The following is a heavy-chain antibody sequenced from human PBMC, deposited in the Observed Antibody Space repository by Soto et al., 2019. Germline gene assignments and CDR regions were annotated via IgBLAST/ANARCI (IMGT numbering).Heavy chain of an antibody. CDR2: ISDGGIST. Sequence: EVQLLESGGGLVQPGGSLTLSCAASGFTFSNYAMSWVRQAPGKGLEWVSAISDGGISTYYADSVRGRFTISRDNSRNTLYLRINRLRAEDTAVYYCARDAISMVRGTNNWFDPWGQGTLVTVSS. CDR3: ARDAISMVRGTNNWFDP. V-gene: IGHV3-23*01. J-gene: IGHJ5*02. CDR1: GFTFSNYA. D-gene: IGHD3-10*01.